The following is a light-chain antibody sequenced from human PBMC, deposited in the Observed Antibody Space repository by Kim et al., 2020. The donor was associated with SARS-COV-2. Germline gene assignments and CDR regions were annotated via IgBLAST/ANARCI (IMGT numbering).Light chain of an antibody. Sequence: LGKTVRITCQGNSLRNYYARCYQQKPRQAPVVVIYGRNDRPSGIPDRFSGSNSGNTASLTITWAQAEDEANYYCNSRDSSGNHLVFGGGTQLTVL. CDR3: NSRDSSGNHLV. CDR2: GRN. V-gene: IGLV3-19*01. CDR1: SLRNYY. J-gene: IGLJ3*02.